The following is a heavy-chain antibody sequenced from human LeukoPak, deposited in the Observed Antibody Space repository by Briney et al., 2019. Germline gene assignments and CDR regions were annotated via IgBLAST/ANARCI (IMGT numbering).Heavy chain of an antibody. D-gene: IGHD6-13*01. CDR1: GDSVSSNSAA. CDR2: TYYRSKWYN. Sequence: SQTLSLTCAISGDSVSSNSAAWNWIRQSPSRGLEWLGRTYYRSKWYNDYAVSVTSRITINPDTSKNQFSLQLTSVTPEDTAVYYCARGGYSSLTPGEFDYWGQGTLVTVSS. CDR3: ARGGYSSLTPGEFDY. J-gene: IGHJ4*02. V-gene: IGHV6-1*01.